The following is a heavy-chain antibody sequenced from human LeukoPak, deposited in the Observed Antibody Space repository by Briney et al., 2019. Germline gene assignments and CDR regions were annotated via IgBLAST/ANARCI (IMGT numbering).Heavy chain of an antibody. CDR1: GYTFTGYY. CDR3: ARDRWEDRLFDY. V-gene: IGHV1-2*02. D-gene: IGHD1-26*01. CDR2: INPNSGGT. Sequence: ASVKVSCKGSGYTFTGYYMHWVRQAPGQGLEWMGWINPNSGGTNYAQKFQGRVTMTRDTSISTAYMELSRLRSDDTAVYYCARDRWEDRLFDYWGQGTLVTVSS. J-gene: IGHJ4*02.